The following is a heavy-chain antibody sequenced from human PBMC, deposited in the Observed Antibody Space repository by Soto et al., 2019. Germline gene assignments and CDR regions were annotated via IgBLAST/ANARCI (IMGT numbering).Heavy chain of an antibody. CDR3: ARETPSAAAAYFFYGLDV. Sequence: QVQLVQSGAEVKKAGSSVKVSCKVSGGTFSSYFINWVRQAPGQGLEWVGGIIPVFGSASLAEKFQGRVTITADESTSTAYMELSSLRSDDTAVYYCARETPSAAAAYFFYGLDVWGQGTTVTVPS. V-gene: IGHV1-69*01. CDR2: IIPVFGSA. D-gene: IGHD6-13*01. CDR1: GGTFSSYF. J-gene: IGHJ6*02.